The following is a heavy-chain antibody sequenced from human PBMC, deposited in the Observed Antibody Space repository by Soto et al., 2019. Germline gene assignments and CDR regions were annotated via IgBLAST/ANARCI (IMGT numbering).Heavy chain of an antibody. CDR1: GYTCSRYA. CDR3: ARLNTVMLFPALGY. Sequence: GASVQVSCKASGYTCSRYAMHGVLQSPGRRLEWMGWINAGSGNTQYSQKFQDRVTISRDTSATIVYMELSSLSSEDTAVYYCARLNTVMLFPALGYWGKETLVTV. CDR2: INAGSGNT. J-gene: IGHJ4*02. V-gene: IGHV1-3*01. D-gene: IGHD4-17*01.